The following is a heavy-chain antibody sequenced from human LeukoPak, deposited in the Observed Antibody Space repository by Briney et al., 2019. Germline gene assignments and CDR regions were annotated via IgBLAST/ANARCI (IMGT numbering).Heavy chain of an antibody. Sequence: GASVKVSCKASGGTFSSYAISWVRQAPGQGLEWMGRIIPILGIANYAQKFQGRVTITADKSTSTAYMELSSLRSEDTAVYYCATVLNGYGPFDYWGQGTLVTVSS. V-gene: IGHV1-69*04. D-gene: IGHD5-18*01. CDR2: IIPILGIA. J-gene: IGHJ4*02. CDR3: ATVLNGYGPFDY. CDR1: GGTFSSYA.